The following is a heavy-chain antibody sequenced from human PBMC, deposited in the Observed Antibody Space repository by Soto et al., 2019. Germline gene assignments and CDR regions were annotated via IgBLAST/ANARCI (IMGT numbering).Heavy chain of an antibody. CDR2: IYDSGST. CDR3: ARSSRSYFDY. J-gene: IGHJ4*02. V-gene: IGHV4-31*03. Sequence: QVHLQESGPGLVKPSQPLSLTCTVFGGSITRIGYFWGWIPQHPGKGLEWIGYIYDSGSTYYNPSLKSRVSLSVDTSKNQFSLNLTSVTAADTAMYYCARSSRSYFDYWGQGTLVTVSS. CDR1: GGSITRIGYF.